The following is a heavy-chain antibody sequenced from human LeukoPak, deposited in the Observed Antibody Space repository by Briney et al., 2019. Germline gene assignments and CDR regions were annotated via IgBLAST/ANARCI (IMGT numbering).Heavy chain of an antibody. CDR1: GYTXTELS. D-gene: IGHD2-15*01. Sequence: ASVKVSCKVSGYTXTELSMHWVRQAPGKGLEWMGGFDPEDGETIYAQKFQGRVTMTEDTSTDTAYMELSSLRSEDTAVYYCATTGSIVVVVAATLGAFDIWGQGTMVTVSS. CDR2: FDPEDGET. J-gene: IGHJ3*02. V-gene: IGHV1-24*01. CDR3: ATTGSIVVVVAATLGAFDI.